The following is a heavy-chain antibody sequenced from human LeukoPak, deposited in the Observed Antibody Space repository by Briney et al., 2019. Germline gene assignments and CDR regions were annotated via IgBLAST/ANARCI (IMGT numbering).Heavy chain of an antibody. V-gene: IGHV3-15*01. J-gene: IGHJ4*02. CDR1: GFTFSNAW. CDR3: TTLKRGFTGYATD. D-gene: IGHD5-12*01. CDR2: IKTKADGGTI. Sequence: PGRSLRLSCAASGFTFSNAWMGWVRQAPGKGLEWVGRIKTKADGGTIDYAAPVKGRFTTLRDDSKSTLYLQMNSLKTEDTAVYYCTTLKRGFTGYATDWGQGTLVTVSS.